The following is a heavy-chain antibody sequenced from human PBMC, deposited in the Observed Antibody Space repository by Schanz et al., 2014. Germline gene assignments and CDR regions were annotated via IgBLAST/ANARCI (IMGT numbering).Heavy chain of an antibody. J-gene: IGHJ4*02. Sequence: QAQLVESGGGVVQPGRSLRLSCVASGFTFISYDIHWVRQAPGKGLEWVAVIRYDGSNKNFVESVKGRFTISRDNSNNKVYLQMNTLRAEDTAVYDCAREDGSATSCYFRYWGQGTLVTVSS. CDR1: GFTFISYD. CDR2: IRYDGSNK. V-gene: IGHV3-33*01. CDR3: AREDGSATSCYFRY. D-gene: IGHD6-19*01.